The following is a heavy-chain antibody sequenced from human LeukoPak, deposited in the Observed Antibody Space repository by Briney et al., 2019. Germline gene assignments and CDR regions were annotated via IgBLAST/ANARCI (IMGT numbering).Heavy chain of an antibody. D-gene: IGHD3-9*01. CDR3: ARPQGPYYDILTGSDWFDP. CDR2: IWYDGSNK. CDR1: GFTFSSYG. Sequence: GGSLRLSCAASGFTFSSYGMHWVRQAPGKGLEWVAVIWYDGSNKYYADSVKGRFTISRDNSKNTLYLQMSSLRAEDTAVYYCARPQGPYYDILTGSDWFDPWGQGTLVTVSS. V-gene: IGHV3-33*01. J-gene: IGHJ5*02.